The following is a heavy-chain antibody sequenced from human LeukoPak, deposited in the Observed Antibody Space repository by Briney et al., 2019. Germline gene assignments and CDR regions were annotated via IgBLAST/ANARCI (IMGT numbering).Heavy chain of an antibody. Sequence: SETLSLTCTVSGGSISSYYWSWIRQPPGKGLEWIGYIYYSGSTYYNPSLKSRVTISVDTSKNQFSLKLSSVTAADTAVYYCARANLGYCSGGSCFIPDYWGQGTLVTVSS. CDR1: GGSISSYY. V-gene: IGHV4-59*12. CDR3: ARANLGYCSGGSCFIPDY. CDR2: IYYSGST. J-gene: IGHJ4*02. D-gene: IGHD2-15*01.